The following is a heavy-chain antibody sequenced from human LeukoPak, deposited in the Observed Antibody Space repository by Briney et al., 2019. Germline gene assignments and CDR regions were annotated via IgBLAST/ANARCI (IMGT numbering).Heavy chain of an antibody. Sequence: PGRSLRLSCAASGFSIDDYAMHWVRQAPGKGLEWVSGINWNSGSIVYADSVKGRFTISRDNAKNSLYLQMNTLRAEDMALYYCAKDRLYSSSSGGAFDMWGQGTMVTVSS. J-gene: IGHJ3*02. V-gene: IGHV3-9*03. D-gene: IGHD6-6*01. CDR3: AKDRLYSSSSGGAFDM. CDR2: INWNSGSI. CDR1: GFSIDDYA.